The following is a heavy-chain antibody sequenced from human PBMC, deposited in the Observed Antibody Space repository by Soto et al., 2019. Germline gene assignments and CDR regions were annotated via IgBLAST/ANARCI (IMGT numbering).Heavy chain of an antibody. J-gene: IGHJ4*02. CDR1: GFTLSSYW. D-gene: IGHD6-13*01. V-gene: IGHV3-7*01. Sequence: EVQLVESGGGLVQPGGSLRLSCAASGFTLSSYWMSWVRQAPGKGLEWVANIKPDGSQTYYIDSVKGRFSISRDNAKNSLDLQMNSLRDEDTAVCYCVRDHAVAASDYWGQGTLVTVSS. CDR2: IKPDGSQT. CDR3: VRDHAVAASDY.